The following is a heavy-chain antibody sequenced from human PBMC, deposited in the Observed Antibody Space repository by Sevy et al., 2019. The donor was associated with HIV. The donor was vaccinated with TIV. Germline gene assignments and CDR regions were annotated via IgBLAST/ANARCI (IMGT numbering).Heavy chain of an antibody. V-gene: IGHV4-30-4*01. CDR2: IYYSGST. CDR3: ARGSATNFDY. Sequence: SETLSLTCTVSGGSISSGDYYWSWIRQPPGKGLEWIGYIYYSGSTYYNPSLKSRVTISVDTSKNQFSLKLSSVTATDTAVYYCARGSATNFDYWGQGTLVTVSS. J-gene: IGHJ4*02. CDR1: GGSISSGDYY.